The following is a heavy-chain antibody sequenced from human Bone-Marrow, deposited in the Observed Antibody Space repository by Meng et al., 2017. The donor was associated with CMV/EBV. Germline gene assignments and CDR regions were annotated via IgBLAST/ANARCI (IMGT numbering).Heavy chain of an antibody. CDR1: GYTFTSYY. Sequence: ASVKVSCKASGYTFTSYYMHWVRQAPGQGLEWMGIINPSGGSTSYAQKFQGRVTITADKSTSTAYMELSSLRSEDTAVYYCARVNRGVYGGNSAPDYWGEGTLVTVSS. V-gene: IGHV1-46*01. CDR3: ARVNRGVYGGNSAPDY. CDR2: INPSGGST. D-gene: IGHD4-23*01. J-gene: IGHJ4*02.